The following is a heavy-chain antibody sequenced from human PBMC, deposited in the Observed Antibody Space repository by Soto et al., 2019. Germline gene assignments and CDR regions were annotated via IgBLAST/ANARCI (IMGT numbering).Heavy chain of an antibody. V-gene: IGHV4-39*07. CDR3: ARDHQSGNSWSFDY. J-gene: IGHJ4*02. D-gene: IGHD5-18*01. CDR1: GCSISSSSYY. CDR2: IYYSGST. Sequence: PSETLSLTCTVSGCSISSSSYYWGWIRQPPGKGLEWIGSIYYSGSTYYNPSLKSRVTISVDKSKNQLSLELTSVTAADTALYYCARDHQSGNSWSFDYWGQGILVTVSS.